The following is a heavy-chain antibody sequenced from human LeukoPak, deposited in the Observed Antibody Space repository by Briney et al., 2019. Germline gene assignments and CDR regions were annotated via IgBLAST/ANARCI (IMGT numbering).Heavy chain of an antibody. CDR3: ARRSGGNVFDY. V-gene: IGHV5-51*01. Sequence: SXXXXXXXSXXXXTTYWIGWVRQXXGXGLEWMGIIYPGDSDTRYSPSFQGQVTISADKSISTAYLQWSSLKASDTAMYYCARRSGGNVFDYWGQGTLVTVSS. D-gene: IGHD4-23*01. CDR2: IYPGDSDT. J-gene: IGHJ4*02. CDR1: XXXXTTYW.